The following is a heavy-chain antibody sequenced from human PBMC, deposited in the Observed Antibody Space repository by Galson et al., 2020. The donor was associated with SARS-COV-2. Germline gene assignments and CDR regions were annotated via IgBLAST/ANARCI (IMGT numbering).Heavy chain of an antibody. J-gene: IGHJ5*02. CDR1: GASTKSYY. D-gene: IGHD4-17*01. CDR3: ARDPTATGGGVFDP. CDR2: IYYSGSR. V-gene: IGHV4-59*01. Sequence: PETLSLTCTVSGASTKSYYWSWIRQSPGNGLEWIGYIYYSGSRNYNPSLKSRVTISLDTSKNQCTLKLTSVTAADTAVYYCARDPTATGGGVFDPWGQGTLVAVSS.